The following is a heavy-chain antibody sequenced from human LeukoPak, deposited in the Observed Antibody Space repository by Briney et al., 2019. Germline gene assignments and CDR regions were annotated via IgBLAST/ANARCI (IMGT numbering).Heavy chain of an antibody. V-gene: IGHV4-59*01. CDR2: IYYTGNT. D-gene: IGHD3-10*01. CDR3: ARGGYGSGSPDYYYYYMDV. J-gene: IGHJ6*03. Sequence: PSETLSLTCNVSRDSISNYYWSWIRQSPGKGLEWIGYIYYTGNTNYNPSLKSRVTMSVDTSKNKFSLTLASVTAADTAVYYCARGGYGSGSPDYYYYYMDVWGKGTTVTISS. CDR1: RDSISNYY.